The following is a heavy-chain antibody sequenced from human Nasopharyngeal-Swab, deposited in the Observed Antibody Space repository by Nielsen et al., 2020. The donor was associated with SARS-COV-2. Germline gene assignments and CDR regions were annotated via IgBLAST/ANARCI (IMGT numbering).Heavy chain of an antibody. J-gene: IGHJ6*03. CDR3: ARDIVKYDYGGQLYYYYMDV. CDR2: IKQDGSEK. Sequence: GGSLRLSCAASGFTFSSYWMSWVRQAPGKGLEWVANIKQDGSEKYYVDSVKGRFTISRDNAKNSLYLQMNSLRAEDTAVYYCARDIVKYDYGGQLYYYYMDVWGKGTTVTVSS. V-gene: IGHV3-7*01. D-gene: IGHD4-23*01. CDR1: GFTFSSYW.